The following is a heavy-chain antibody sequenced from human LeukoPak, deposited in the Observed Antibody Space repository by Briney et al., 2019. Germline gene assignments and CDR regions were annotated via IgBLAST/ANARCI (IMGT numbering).Heavy chain of an antibody. V-gene: IGHV1-46*01. CDR1: GYTFTSFY. D-gene: IGHD1-26*01. CDR2: IYPSGGAT. J-gene: IGHJ4*02. CDR3: ARSTSYSGRPLYYFDS. Sequence: GASVKVSCKASGYTFTSFYMHWVRQAPGQGLEWMGIIYPSGGATNYAQKFQGRITLTRDTSTSTVYMELNSLRSEDTAVYYCARSTSYSGRPLYYFDSWGQGTLVTVSS.